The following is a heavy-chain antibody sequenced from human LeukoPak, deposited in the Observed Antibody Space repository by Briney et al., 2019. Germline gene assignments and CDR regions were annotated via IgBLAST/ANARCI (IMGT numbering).Heavy chain of an antibody. V-gene: IGHV3-7*01. CDR2: IKQDGSEK. CDR3: ARARYYYDSSGYYPHVEYYFDY. D-gene: IGHD3-22*01. Sequence: GGSLRLSCAASGFTCSSYWMSWVRQAPGKGLEWVANIKQDGSEKYYVDSVKGRFTISRDNAKNSLYLQMNSLRAEDTAVYYCARARYYYDSSGYYPHVEYYFDYWGQGTLVTVSS. J-gene: IGHJ4*02. CDR1: GFTCSSYW.